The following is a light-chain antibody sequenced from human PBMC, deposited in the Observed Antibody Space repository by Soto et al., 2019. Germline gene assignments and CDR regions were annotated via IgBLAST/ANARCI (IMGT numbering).Light chain of an antibody. J-gene: IGLJ2*01. CDR1: SSNIGAGYD. V-gene: IGLV1-40*01. CDR2: GNG. CDR3: QSYDSSLSVV. Sequence: SVLTQPPSVSGAQGQRVTISCTGSSSNIGAGYDVHWYQQLPGTAPKLLIYGNGNRPSGVPDRFSGSKSGTSASLAITGLQAEDEADYYCQSYDSSLSVVFGGGTKLTLL.